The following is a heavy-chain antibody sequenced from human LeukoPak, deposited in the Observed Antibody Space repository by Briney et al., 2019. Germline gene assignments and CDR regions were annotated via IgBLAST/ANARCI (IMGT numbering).Heavy chain of an antibody. CDR1: XXSVSTDY. Sequence: GGCLRXSXXXXXXSVSTDYMTWVREAPGKGLEWVSTLDSVGNTYYADSVKGRFTISRDNSKNTLYLEMNSLRAEDTAVYYCARGWGSFENWGQGTLVAVSS. V-gene: IGHV3-53*01. CDR3: ARGWGSFEN. CDR2: LDSVGNT. J-gene: IGHJ4*02. D-gene: IGHD7-27*01.